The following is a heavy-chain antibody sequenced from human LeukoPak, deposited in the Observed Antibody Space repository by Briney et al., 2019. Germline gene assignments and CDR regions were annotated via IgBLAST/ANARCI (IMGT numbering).Heavy chain of an antibody. J-gene: IGHJ3*02. CDR1: GYTFTDYY. D-gene: IGHD2-15*01. Sequence: ASVKVSCKASGYTFTDYYMHWVRQAPGQGLEWMGRINPNSGGTNYAQKFQGRVTMTRDTSISTAYMELSRLRYDDTAVYYCARGDTPLLLGGGLDAFDIWGQGIMVTVSS. CDR2: INPNSGGT. V-gene: IGHV1-2*06. CDR3: ARGDTPLLLGGGLDAFDI.